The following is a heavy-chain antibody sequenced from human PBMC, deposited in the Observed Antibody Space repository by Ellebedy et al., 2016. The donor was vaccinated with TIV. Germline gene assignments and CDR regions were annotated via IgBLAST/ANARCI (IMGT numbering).Heavy chain of an antibody. CDR3: ARVGPGTDDAFDI. CDR2: INPNSGGT. V-gene: IGHV1-2*04. Sequence: ASVKVSXXASGYTFTSYYMHWVRQAPGQGLEWMGWINPNSGGTNYAQKFQGWVTMTRDTSISTAYMELSRLRSDDTAVYYCARVGPGTDDAFDIWGQGTMVTVSS. CDR1: GYTFTSYY. D-gene: IGHD1-26*01. J-gene: IGHJ3*02.